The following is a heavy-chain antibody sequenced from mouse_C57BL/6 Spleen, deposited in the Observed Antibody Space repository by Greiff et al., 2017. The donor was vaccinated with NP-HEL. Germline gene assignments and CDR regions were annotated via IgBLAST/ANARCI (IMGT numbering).Heavy chain of an antibody. V-gene: IGHV1-64*01. D-gene: IGHD2-4*01. CDR1: GYTFTSYW. J-gene: IGHJ3*01. CDR3: ASPNSYDYFSWFAY. Sequence: LQQPGAELVKPGASVKLSCKASGYTFTSYWMHWVKQRPGQGLEWIGMIHPNSGSTNYNEKFKSKATLTVDKSSSTAYMQLSSLTSEDSAVYYCASPNSYDYFSWFAYWGQGTLVTVSA. CDR2: IHPNSGST.